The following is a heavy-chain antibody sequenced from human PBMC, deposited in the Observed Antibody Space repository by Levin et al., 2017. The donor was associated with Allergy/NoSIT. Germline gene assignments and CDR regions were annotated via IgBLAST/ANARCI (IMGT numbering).Heavy chain of an antibody. D-gene: IGHD5-18*01. CDR3: AKGRVDTAMVLRFVVFDY. J-gene: IGHJ4*02. V-gene: IGHV3-30*18. CDR1: GFTFSSYG. Sequence: GESLKISCAASGFTFSSYGMHWVRQAPGKGLEWVAVISYDGSNKYYADSVKGRFTISRDNSKNTLYLQMNSLRAEDTAVYYCAKGRVDTAMVLRFVVFDYWGQGTLVTVSS. CDR2: ISYDGSNK.